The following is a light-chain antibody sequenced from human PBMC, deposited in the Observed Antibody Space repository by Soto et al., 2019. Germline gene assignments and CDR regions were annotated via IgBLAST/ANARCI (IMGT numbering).Light chain of an antibody. CDR3: QQRYSSSPWT. CDR1: QSISTY. Sequence: DIQMTQSPSSLSASVGDRVTISCRASQSISTYLNWYQQKPGTSPRLLIYRASSVKGGVPPRFSRSGSGRDFSLTISGLSPEDVATYFCQQRYSSSPWTVGQGTKVEVK. J-gene: IGKJ1*01. V-gene: IGKV1-39*01. CDR2: RAS.